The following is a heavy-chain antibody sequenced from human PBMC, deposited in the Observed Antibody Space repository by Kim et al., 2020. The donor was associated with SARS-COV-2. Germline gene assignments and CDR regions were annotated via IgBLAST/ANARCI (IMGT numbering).Heavy chain of an antibody. CDR2: IYYSGST. D-gene: IGHD3-10*01. V-gene: IGHV4-39*01. Sequence: SETLSLTCTVSGGSISSSSYYWGWIRQPPGKGLEWIGSIYYSGSTYYNPSLKSRVTISVDTSKNQFSLKLSSVTAADTAVYYCARQKVRGAYFDYWGQGT. J-gene: IGHJ4*02. CDR1: GGSISSSSYY. CDR3: ARQKVRGAYFDY.